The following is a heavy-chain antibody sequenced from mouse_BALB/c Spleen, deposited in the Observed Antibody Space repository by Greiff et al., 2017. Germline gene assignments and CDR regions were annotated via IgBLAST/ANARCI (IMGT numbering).Heavy chain of an antibody. J-gene: IGHJ4*01. V-gene: IGHV14-3*02. Sequence: VQLQQSGAELVKPGASVKLSCTASGFNIKDTYMHWVKQRPEQGLEWIGRIDPANGNTKYDPKFQGKATITADTSSNTAYLQLSSLTTEDTAVYYGAREDDGYGYYAMDYWGQGTSVTVSS. CDR3: AREDDGYGYYAMDY. CDR1: GFNIKDTY. CDR2: IDPANGNT. D-gene: IGHD2-3*01.